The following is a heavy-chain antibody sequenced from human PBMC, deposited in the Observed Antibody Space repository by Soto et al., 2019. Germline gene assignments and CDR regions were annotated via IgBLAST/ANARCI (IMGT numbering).Heavy chain of an antibody. J-gene: IGHJ4*02. V-gene: IGHV5-10-1*01. CDR1: GYSFAGYW. Sequence: GESLKISCNGSGYSFAGYWITWVRQKPGKGLEWMGRIDPSDSQTYYSPSFRGHVTISVTKSITTVFLQWSSLRASDTAMYYCARQIYDSETVPNFQYYFDAWGQGTPVTVS. D-gene: IGHD5-12*01. CDR3: ARQIYDSETVPNFQYYFDA. CDR2: IDPSDSQT.